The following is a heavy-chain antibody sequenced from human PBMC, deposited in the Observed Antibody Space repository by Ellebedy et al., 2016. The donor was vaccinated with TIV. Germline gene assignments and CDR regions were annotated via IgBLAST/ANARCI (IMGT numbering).Heavy chain of an antibody. Sequence: GGSLRLXXAASGYTFTNSGISWVRQTPGKGLEWVSAISNGGYSTFYGDSVKGRFTISRDNSERKVYLQMSSLRVEDTALYYCIKGEVGDSGAFDFWGQGTLVTVSS. CDR3: IKGEVGDSGAFDF. CDR1: GYTFTNSG. J-gene: IGHJ4*01. D-gene: IGHD5-12*01. V-gene: IGHV3-23*01. CDR2: ISNGGYST.